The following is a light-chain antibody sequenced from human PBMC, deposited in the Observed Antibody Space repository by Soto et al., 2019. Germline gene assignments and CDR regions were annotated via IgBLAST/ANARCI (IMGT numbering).Light chain of an antibody. Sequence: EIVLTQAPTTLSFSLGERATLSCRASQTVSKYLAWYQQKPGQAPRLLIYDTSNRATGIPARFSGSGSGTDFTLTISGLQPEDFATYYCQQYNSYSRTFGQGTKVEIK. V-gene: IGKV3-11*01. CDR2: DTS. J-gene: IGKJ1*01. CDR1: QTVSKY. CDR3: QQYNSYSRT.